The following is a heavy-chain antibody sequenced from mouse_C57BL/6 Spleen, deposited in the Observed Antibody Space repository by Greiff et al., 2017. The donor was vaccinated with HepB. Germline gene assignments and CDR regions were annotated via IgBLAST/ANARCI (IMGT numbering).Heavy chain of an antibody. J-gene: IGHJ4*01. D-gene: IGHD1-1*01. CDR2: IYPGDGDT. CDR1: GYAFSSSW. V-gene: IGHV1-82*01. Sequence: VKLLESGPELVKPGASVKISCKASGYAFSSSWMNWVKQRPGKGLEWIGRIYPGDGDTNYNGKFKGKATLTADKSSSTAYMQLSSLTSEDSAVYFCAHTTVVASRYAMDYWGQGTSVTVSS. CDR3: AHTTVVASRYAMDY.